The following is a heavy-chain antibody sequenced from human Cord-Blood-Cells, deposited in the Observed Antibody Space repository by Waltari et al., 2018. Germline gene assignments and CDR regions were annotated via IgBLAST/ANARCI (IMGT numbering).Heavy chain of an antibody. CDR1: GFTFSSYV. J-gene: IGHJ4*02. CDR3: AREKYQLLFDY. V-gene: IGHV3-30*19. Sequence: QVQLVGSVGGMVQPGRSLRLSCAAIGFTFSSYVMPWVRQAPGKGLEWVAVISYDGSNKSYADSVKGRFTISRDNSKNTLYLQMNSLRAEDTAVYYCAREKYQLLFDYWGQGTLVTVSS. CDR2: ISYDGSNK. D-gene: IGHD2-2*01.